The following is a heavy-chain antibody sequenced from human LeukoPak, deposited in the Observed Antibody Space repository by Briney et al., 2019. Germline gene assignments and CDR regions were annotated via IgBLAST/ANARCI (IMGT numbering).Heavy chain of an antibody. CDR3: ARSEGLCITISGRRCAFDV. D-gene: IGHD3-3*01. Sequence: GESLKISCKGFGYTFTSHWIGWVRQMPGKGLEWMGIIYPDDSDTRYSPSFQGQVTISADKSISTAYLQWGSLKASDIATYYCARSEGLCITISGRRCAFDVWGQGTMVTVSS. CDR2: IYPDDSDT. J-gene: IGHJ3*01. V-gene: IGHV5-51*01. CDR1: GYTFTSHW.